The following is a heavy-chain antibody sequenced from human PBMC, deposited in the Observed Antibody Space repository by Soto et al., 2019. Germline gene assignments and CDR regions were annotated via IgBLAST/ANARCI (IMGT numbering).Heavy chain of an antibody. CDR3: ARDIPDYYDSSGYYYNGYFDL. CDR1: GFTFSSYG. J-gene: IGHJ2*01. Sequence: QVQLVESGGGVVQPGRSLRLSCAASGFTFSSYGMHWVRQAPGKGLEWVAVIWYDGSNKYYADSVKGRFTISRDNSKNTLYLQMHSLRAEDTAVYYCARDIPDYYDSSGYYYNGYFDLWGRGTLVTVSS. V-gene: IGHV3-33*01. CDR2: IWYDGSNK. D-gene: IGHD3-22*01.